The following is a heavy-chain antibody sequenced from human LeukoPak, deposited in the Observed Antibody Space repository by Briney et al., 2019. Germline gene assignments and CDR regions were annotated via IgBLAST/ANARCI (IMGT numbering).Heavy chain of an antibody. CDR2: IIPIFGTA. J-gene: IGHJ1*01. Sequence: SVKVSCKASGGTFSSYAISWVRQAPGQGLEWMGGIIPIFGTANYAQKFQGRVTITADESTSTAYMELSSLRSEATAVYYCARPYDFWSGYHQYFQHWGQGTLVTVSS. CDR1: GGTFSSYA. V-gene: IGHV1-69*01. D-gene: IGHD3-3*01. CDR3: ARPYDFWSGYHQYFQH.